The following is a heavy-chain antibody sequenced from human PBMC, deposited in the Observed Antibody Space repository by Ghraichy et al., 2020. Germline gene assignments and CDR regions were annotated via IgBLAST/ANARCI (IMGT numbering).Heavy chain of an antibody. CDR2: ISGSGGST. CDR3: AKDLKNRYQLHIGQDY. Sequence: LSLTCAASGFTFSSYAMSWVRQAPGKGLEWVSAISGSGGSTYYADSVKGRFTISRDNSKNTLYLQMNSLRAEDTAVYYCAKDLKNRYQLHIGQDYWGQGTLVTVSS. J-gene: IGHJ4*02. CDR1: GFTFSSYA. V-gene: IGHV3-23*01. D-gene: IGHD2-2*01.